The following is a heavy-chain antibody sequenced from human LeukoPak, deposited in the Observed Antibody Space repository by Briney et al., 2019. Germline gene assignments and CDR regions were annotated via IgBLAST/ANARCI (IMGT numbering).Heavy chain of an antibody. CDR2: FGPEDGET. J-gene: IGHJ4*02. Sequence: ASVKVSCKVSGYTLTKLSMHWVRQAPGKGLEWMGGFGPEDGETIYAQKFQGRVTMTEDTSTDTAYMELSSLRSEDTAVYYCATGTGLTFDYWGQGTLVTVSS. CDR3: ATGTGLTFDY. CDR1: GYTLTKLS. D-gene: IGHD1-20*01. V-gene: IGHV1-24*01.